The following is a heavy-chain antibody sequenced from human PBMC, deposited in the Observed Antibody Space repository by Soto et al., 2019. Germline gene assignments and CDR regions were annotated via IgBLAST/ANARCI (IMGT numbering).Heavy chain of an antibody. CDR1: GFTFSSYA. Sequence: EVQLLESGGGLVQPGGSLRLSCAASGFTFSSYAMSWVRQAPGTGLEWVSIISGSGGTYYADSVKGRFTISRDNSKNTLYLQMNSLRAEDTAIYYCANDVTDSSASGYFHHWGQGTLVTVSS. J-gene: IGHJ1*01. CDR2: ISGSGGT. CDR3: ANDVTDSSASGYFHH. D-gene: IGHD6-19*01. V-gene: IGHV3-23*01.